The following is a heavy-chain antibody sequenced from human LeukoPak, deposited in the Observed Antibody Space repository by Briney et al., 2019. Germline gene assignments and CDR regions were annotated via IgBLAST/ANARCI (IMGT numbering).Heavy chain of an antibody. D-gene: IGHD6-13*01. CDR3: ARELEAAGTWGIDH. Sequence: GGSLRLSCAASGFTFDRHWMHWVRQGPGKGLLWVSRMNADGRSRTYADSVRGRFTISRDNAKNTLYLEMNSLRVEDTAVYYCARELEAAGTWGIDHWGQGTLVTVSS. V-gene: IGHV3-74*01. CDR2: MNADGRSR. CDR1: GFTFDRHW. J-gene: IGHJ4*02.